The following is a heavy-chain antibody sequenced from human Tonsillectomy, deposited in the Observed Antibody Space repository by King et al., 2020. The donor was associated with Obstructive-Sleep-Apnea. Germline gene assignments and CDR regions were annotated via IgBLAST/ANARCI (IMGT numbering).Heavy chain of an antibody. CDR2: IYYSGST. J-gene: IGHJ4*01. CDR1: GGSISTYY. V-gene: IGHV4-59*08. CDR3: ARHADYGDQYYFHY. D-gene: IGHD4-17*01. Sequence: VQLQESGPGLVKPSETLSLICTVSGGSISTYYWSWIRQPPGKGLEWIGYIYYSGSTNYNPSLKSRVTISVDTSKNQFSLKLSSVTAADTALYYCARHADYGDQYYFHYWGQGTLVTVSS.